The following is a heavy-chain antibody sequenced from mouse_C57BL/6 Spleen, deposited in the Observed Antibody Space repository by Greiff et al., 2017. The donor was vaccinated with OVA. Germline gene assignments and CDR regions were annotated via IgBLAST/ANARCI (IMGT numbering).Heavy chain of an antibody. V-gene: IGHV2-6-1*01. J-gene: IGHJ4*01. D-gene: IGHD2-4*01. Sequence: VQRVESGPGLVAPSQSLSITCTVSGFSLTSYGVHWVRQPPGKGLEWLVVIWSDGSTTYNSALKSRLSISKDNSKSQVFLKMNSLQTDDTAMYYCARHAFYYDYDGDAMDYWGQGTSVTVSS. CDR3: ARHAFYYDYDGDAMDY. CDR2: IWSDGST. CDR1: GFSLTSYG.